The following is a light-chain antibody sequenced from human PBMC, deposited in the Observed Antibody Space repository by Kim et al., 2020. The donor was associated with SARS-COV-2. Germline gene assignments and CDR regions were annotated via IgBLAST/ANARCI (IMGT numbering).Light chain of an antibody. Sequence: VSMSPGQTASITCSGDKLGDKYACWYQQKPGQSPVLVIYQDSKRPSGIPERFSGSNSGNTATLTISGTQAMDEADYYCQAWDSSVVFGGGTKLTVL. V-gene: IGLV3-1*01. CDR2: QDS. CDR1: KLGDKY. J-gene: IGLJ2*01. CDR3: QAWDSSVV.